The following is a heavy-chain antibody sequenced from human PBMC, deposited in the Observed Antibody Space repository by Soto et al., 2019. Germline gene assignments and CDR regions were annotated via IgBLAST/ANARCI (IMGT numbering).Heavy chain of an antibody. Sequence: PSETLSLTCTVSGGSISGYYWSWIRQPPGKGLEWIGYMYYYGSTNYHPSLKSRVTISLDTSKNQFSLKLSSVTAADTAVYYCARHERGWNYLDYWGQGTLVTVSS. CDR2: MYYYGST. V-gene: IGHV4-59*01. J-gene: IGHJ4*02. CDR3: ARHERGWNYLDY. D-gene: IGHD1-7*01. CDR1: GGSISGYY.